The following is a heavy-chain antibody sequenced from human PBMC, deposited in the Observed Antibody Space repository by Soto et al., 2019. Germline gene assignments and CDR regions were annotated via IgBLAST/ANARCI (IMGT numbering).Heavy chain of an antibody. D-gene: IGHD3-10*01. V-gene: IGHV1-69*18. CDR2: IMTIFGTA. J-gene: IGHJ3*02. Sequence: QVQLVQSGAEVKKPGSSVKVSCKASGDTFSTYAITWVRQAPGQGLEWMGRIMTIFGTANYAQKLQGRVTFTADESTNTAYMELSSLRFEDTALYYCARIKKSCSPRDDAFDIWGQGTMVTVSS. CDR1: GDTFSTYA. CDR3: ARIKKSCSPRDDAFDI.